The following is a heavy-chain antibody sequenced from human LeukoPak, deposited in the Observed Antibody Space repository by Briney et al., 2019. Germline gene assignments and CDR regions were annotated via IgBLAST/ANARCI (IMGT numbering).Heavy chain of an antibody. V-gene: IGHV3-23*01. CDR1: GFSFSNYA. J-gene: IGHJ4*02. CDR3: AKSAYYDASGYYREYYFDY. D-gene: IGHD3-22*01. CDR2: ISGSGGST. Sequence: GGSLRLSCVPSGFSFSNYAMSWVRQAPGKGLEWVSSISGSGGSTHYADSVKGRFTISRDKTKNTLYMQMNSLRAEDTAVYYCAKSAYYDASGYYREYYFDYWGQGTLVTVCS.